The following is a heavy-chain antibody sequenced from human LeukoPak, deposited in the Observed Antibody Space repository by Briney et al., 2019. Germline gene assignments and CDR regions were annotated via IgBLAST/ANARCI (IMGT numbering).Heavy chain of an antibody. D-gene: IGHD3-9*01. CDR3: ARDLVPTYPYDILTGYSDY. J-gene: IGHJ4*02. Sequence: PGGPLRHSCAASGFTFSSYSMNWVRQAPGKGLEWVSSISSSSSYIYYADSVKGRFTISRDNAKNSLYLQMNSLRAEDTAVYYCARDLVPTYPYDILTGYSDYWGQGTLVSVFS. V-gene: IGHV3-21*01. CDR2: ISSSSSYI. CDR1: GFTFSSYS.